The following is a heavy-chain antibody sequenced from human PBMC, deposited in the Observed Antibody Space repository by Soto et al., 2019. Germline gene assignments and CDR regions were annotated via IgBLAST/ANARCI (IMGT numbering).Heavy chain of an antibody. CDR3: ARDLPRETGIAVGWGTLDP. CDR1: GGTFSSYA. V-gene: IGHV1-69*13. D-gene: IGHD6-19*01. J-gene: IGHJ5*02. CDR2: IIPIFGTA. Sequence: SVKVSCKASGGTFSSYAISWVRQAPGQGLEWMGGIIPIFGTANYAQKFQGRVTITADESTSTAYMELSSLRSEDTAVYYCARDLPRETGIAVGWGTLDPWGQGTLVTAPQ.